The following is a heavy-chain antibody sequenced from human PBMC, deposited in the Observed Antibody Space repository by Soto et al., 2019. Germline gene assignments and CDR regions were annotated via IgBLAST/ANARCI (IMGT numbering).Heavy chain of an antibody. J-gene: IGHJ6*02. D-gene: IGHD2-2*01. CDR2: ISYDGSNK. Sequence: GGSLRLSCAASGFTFSSYAMHWVRQAPGKGLEWVAVISYDGSNKYYADSVKGRFTISRDNSKNTLYLQMNSLRAEDTAVYYCARDISHCSSTSCYHNYGMDVWGQGTTVTVSS. V-gene: IGHV3-30-3*01. CDR1: GFTFSSYA. CDR3: ARDISHCSSTSCYHNYGMDV.